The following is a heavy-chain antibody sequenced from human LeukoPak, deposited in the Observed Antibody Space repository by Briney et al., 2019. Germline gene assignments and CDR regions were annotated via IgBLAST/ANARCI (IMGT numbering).Heavy chain of an antibody. CDR1: GGSISSYY. V-gene: IGHV4-59*07. Sequence: PSDTLSLTCTVSGGSISSYYWSWIRQPPGKGLEWLGYIYYSGSTNYNPSLKSRVTISVDTSKKQFSLKLSSVTAADTAVYYCARGYYDSSGYFVDSWGQGTLVTVSS. CDR2: IYYSGST. D-gene: IGHD3-22*01. CDR3: ARGYYDSSGYFVDS. J-gene: IGHJ4*02.